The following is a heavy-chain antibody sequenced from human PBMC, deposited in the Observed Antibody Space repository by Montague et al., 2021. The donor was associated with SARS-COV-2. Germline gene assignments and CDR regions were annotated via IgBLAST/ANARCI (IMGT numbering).Heavy chain of an antibody. CDR3: ARVVTYAFDV. J-gene: IGHJ3*01. CDR1: GFTVSSNY. V-gene: IGHV3-66*01. CDR2: IYSDVST. Sequence: SLRLSCAASGFTVSSNYMSWVRQAPGKGLEWVSVIYSDVSTYYADSVKGRFTISRDNSMNTLYLRAEDTAVYYCARVVTYAFDVWGQGTMVTVSS. D-gene: IGHD4-11*01.